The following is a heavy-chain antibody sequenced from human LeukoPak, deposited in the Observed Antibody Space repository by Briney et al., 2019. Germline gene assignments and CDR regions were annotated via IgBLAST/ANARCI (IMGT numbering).Heavy chain of an antibody. V-gene: IGHV3-30*04. CDR1: GFTFSSYA. CDR3: ARSRSGGSLLGY. D-gene: IGHD2-15*01. CDR2: ISYDGSNK. Sequence: GASLRLSCAASGFTFSSYAMHWVRQAPGKGLEWVAVISYDGSNKYYADSVKGRFTISRDNSKNTLYLQMNSLRAEDTAVYYCARSRSGGSLLGYWGQGTLVTVSS. J-gene: IGHJ4*02.